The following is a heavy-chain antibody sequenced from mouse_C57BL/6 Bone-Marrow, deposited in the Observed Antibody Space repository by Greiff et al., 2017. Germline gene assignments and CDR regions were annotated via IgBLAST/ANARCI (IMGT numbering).Heavy chain of an antibody. CDR2: IYPGSGST. CDR1: GYTFTSYW. J-gene: IGHJ2*01. V-gene: IGHV1-55*01. D-gene: IGHD1-1*01. Sequence: QVQLQQSGAELVKPGASVKLSCKASGYTFTSYWITWVKQRPGQGLEWIGDIYPGSGSTNYNEKFKSKATLTVDTSSSTAYMQLSSLTSEDSAVYYCARKRDYYGSDYWGQGTTLTVSS. CDR3: ARKRDYYGSDY.